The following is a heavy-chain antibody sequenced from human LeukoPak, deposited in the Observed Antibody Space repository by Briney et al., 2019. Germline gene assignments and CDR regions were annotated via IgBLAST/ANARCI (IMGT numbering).Heavy chain of an antibody. Sequence: ASVKVSCKVSGYTLTELSMHWVRQAPGKGLEWMGGFDPEDGETIYAQKFQGRVTMTEDTSTDTAYMELSSLRSEDTAVYYCAASPVMTTVSNYYYYYMDVWGKGTTVTVSS. D-gene: IGHD4-11*01. V-gene: IGHV1-24*01. CDR1: GYTLTELS. CDR2: FDPEDGET. CDR3: AASPVMTTVSNYYYYYMDV. J-gene: IGHJ6*03.